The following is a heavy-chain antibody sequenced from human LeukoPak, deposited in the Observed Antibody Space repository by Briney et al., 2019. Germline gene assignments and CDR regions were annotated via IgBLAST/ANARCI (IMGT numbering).Heavy chain of an antibody. D-gene: IGHD2-2*01. Sequence: GGSLRLSCAASGFTVSSNYMSWVSQAPGKGLEWVSVIYSGGSTYYADSVKGRFTISRDNSKNTLYLQMNSLRAEDTAVYYCAVVVPAAMAFHPWGQGTLVTVSS. CDR2: IYSGGST. J-gene: IGHJ5*02. V-gene: IGHV3-66*01. CDR1: GFTVSSNY. CDR3: AVVVPAAMAFHP.